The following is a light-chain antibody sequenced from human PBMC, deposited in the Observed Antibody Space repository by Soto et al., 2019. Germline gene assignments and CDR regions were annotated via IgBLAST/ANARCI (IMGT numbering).Light chain of an antibody. CDR2: DAS. CDR1: QDINNY. V-gene: IGKV1-33*01. Sequence: DIQMTQSPSSLSASVGDRVTITCQASQDINNYLNWYQQKPGKAPKLLIYDASNLETGVPSRFSGSGSGADFTFTISSLQPEDIATYYCQQYDNLPPTWTFGQGTKVAIK. CDR3: QQYDNLPPTWT. J-gene: IGKJ1*01.